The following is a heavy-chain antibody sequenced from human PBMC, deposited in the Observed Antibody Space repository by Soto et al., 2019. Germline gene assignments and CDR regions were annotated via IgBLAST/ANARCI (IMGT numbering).Heavy chain of an antibody. Sequence: PSESLSLASPVCNDSIRSGTDYGAWIRQPPGRGLEWIGSLSYLGTADYNPSLKSRVTISKDASKNQFSLKLSSVTAADTAVYYCATGRSASGWYEDRFWGQGTLVTVSS. D-gene: IGHD6-19*01. CDR3: ATGRSASGWYEDRF. CDR2: LSYLGTA. CDR1: NDSIRSGTDY. J-gene: IGHJ4*02. V-gene: IGHV4-39*01.